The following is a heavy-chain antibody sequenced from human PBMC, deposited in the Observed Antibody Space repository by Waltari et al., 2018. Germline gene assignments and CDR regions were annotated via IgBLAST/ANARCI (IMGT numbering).Heavy chain of an antibody. CDR2: IHHSWGT. CDR1: GDPIRTYF. V-gene: IGHV4-4*08. Sequence: QVQMQESGPGLVKPSETLSLPVCVSGDPIRTYFWNWIRQPPGNELEWIGFIHHSWGTKCNPPLKSRVTMSVDTSKSQFCLRLTSVTAADTAVYYCARWDSSGRYYGDWGQGTPVTVSS. CDR3: ARWDSSGRYYGD. D-gene: IGHD3-22*01. J-gene: IGHJ4*02.